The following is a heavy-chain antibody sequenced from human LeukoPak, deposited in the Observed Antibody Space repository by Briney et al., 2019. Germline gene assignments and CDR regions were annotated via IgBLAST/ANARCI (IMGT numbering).Heavy chain of an antibody. J-gene: IGHJ6*02. CDR1: GFTFSSYA. CDR3: ARDMSPYGGNRYYYYYGMDV. V-gene: IGHV3-30-3*01. Sequence: GGSLRLSCAASGFTFSSYAMHWARQAPGKGLEWVAVISYDGSNKYYADSVKGRFTISRDNSKNTLYLQMNSLRAEDTAVYYCARDMSPYGGNRYYYYYGMDVWGQGTTVTVSS. D-gene: IGHD4-23*01. CDR2: ISYDGSNK.